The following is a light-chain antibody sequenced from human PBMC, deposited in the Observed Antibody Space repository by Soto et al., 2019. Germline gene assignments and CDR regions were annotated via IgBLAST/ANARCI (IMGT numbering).Light chain of an antibody. V-gene: IGKV4-1*01. J-gene: IGKJ2*01. CDR2: WAS. Sequence: DIVMTQSPDSLAVSLGERATINCKSSQSVLYSSNNKNYLAWYQQKPGQPPTLLIYWASTRESGVPDRFSGSGYGKDFTLTIRSLQAEDVAVYYCKQYYSTPLTFGQGTKLEIK. CDR3: KQYYSTPLT. CDR1: QSVLYSSNNKNY.